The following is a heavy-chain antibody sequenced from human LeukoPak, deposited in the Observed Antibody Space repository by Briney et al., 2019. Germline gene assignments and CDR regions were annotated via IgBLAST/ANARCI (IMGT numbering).Heavy chain of an antibody. V-gene: IGHV3-7*01. Sequence: GGSLRLSCAASGFTFSSYWMSWVRQAPGKGLEWVAYIKQDVTEKYYADSVKGRFTISRDNSKNTLYLQMNSLRAENTAVYYCAKTPVGAATGDYWGQGTLVTVSS. CDR3: AKTPVGAATGDY. D-gene: IGHD6-25*01. CDR1: GFTFSSYW. J-gene: IGHJ4*02. CDR2: IKQDVTEK.